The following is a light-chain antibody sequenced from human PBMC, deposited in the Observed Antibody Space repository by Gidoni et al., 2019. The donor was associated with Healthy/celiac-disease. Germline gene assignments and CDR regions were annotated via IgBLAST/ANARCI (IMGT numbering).Light chain of an antibody. Sequence: DIQMTQSPSSLSASVGARVTITCRASQSISSYLHWYQQTPGKAPKLLIYAASSLQSGVPSRFSGSGSGTDFSLTISSLQPEDFATYYCQQSYSSPKTFGQGTKVEIK. CDR2: AAS. J-gene: IGKJ1*01. CDR1: QSISSY. CDR3: QQSYSSPKT. V-gene: IGKV1-39*01.